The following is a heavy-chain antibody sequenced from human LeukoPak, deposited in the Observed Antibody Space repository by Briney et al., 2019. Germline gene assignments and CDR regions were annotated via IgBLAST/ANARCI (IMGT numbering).Heavy chain of an antibody. CDR2: VNSDGRKT. CDR1: XFFFXTXW. D-gene: IGHD2-2*02. V-gene: IGHV3-74*01. CDR3: VREGSLQYLFDY. Sequence: GGSLXXXXXXXXFFFXTXWXXWVSQXPGKXXVXVSRVNSDGRKTNYGDSVQGGYTVSRDNANNTLYLQMNSLRAEDTAVYYCVREGSLQYLFDYWGQGTLVTVSS. J-gene: IGHJ4*02.